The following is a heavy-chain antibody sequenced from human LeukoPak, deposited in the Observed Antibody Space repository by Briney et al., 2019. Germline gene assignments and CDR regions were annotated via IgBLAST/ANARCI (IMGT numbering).Heavy chain of an antibody. CDR1: GYTFTSYY. CDR2: INPSGGST. J-gene: IGHJ6*03. Sequence: ASVKVSCKASGYTFTSYYMHWVRQAPGQGLEWMGIINPSGGSTSYAQKFQGRVTMTRDTSTSTGYMELSSLRSEDTAVYYCARDFGYCSSTSCYRDYYYYMDVWGKGTTVTVSS. CDR3: ARDFGYCSSTSCYRDYYYYMDV. D-gene: IGHD2-2*03. V-gene: IGHV1-46*03.